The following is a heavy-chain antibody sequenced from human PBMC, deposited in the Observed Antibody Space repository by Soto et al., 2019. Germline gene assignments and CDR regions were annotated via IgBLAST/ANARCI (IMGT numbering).Heavy chain of an antibody. CDR3: ARGVFASGKYYSVPSAFDI. D-gene: IGHD3-10*01. V-gene: IGHV1-69*06. CDR1: GGTLSDHG. CDR2: TIPVFNAP. J-gene: IGHJ3*02. Sequence: QVQLEQSGAEVKKPGSSVKVSCKASGGTLSDHGVAWLRQAPGQGLEWMGGTIPVFNAPKYAPKFQGRLTIAADKFTNLAYMELSSLRSEDTALYYCARGVFASGKYYSVPSAFDIWGQGTMVIVSS.